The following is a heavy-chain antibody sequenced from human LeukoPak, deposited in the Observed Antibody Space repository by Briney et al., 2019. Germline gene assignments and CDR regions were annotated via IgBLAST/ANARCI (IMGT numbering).Heavy chain of an antibody. D-gene: IGHD7-27*01. J-gene: IGHJ4*02. CDR1: GFAFSDFE. V-gene: IGHV3-48*03. CDR2: ISSSGSIT. CDR3: ARTMWGFDY. Sequence: GGSLRLSCASSGFAFSDFEMNWVRQAPGKGLKWVSYISSSGSITYYADSVKGRFTISRDNAKRSLFLQMNSLRVEDTAVYYCARTMWGFDYWGQGTLVTVSS.